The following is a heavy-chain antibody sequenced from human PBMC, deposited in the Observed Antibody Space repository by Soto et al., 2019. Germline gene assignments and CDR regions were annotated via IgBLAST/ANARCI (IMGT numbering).Heavy chain of an antibody. CDR1: GGSFSGYY. Sequence: SETLSLTCAVYGGSFSGYYWSWIRQPPGKGLEWIGEINHSGSTNYNPSLKSRVTISVDTSKNQFSLKLSSVTAADTAVYYCARLTKRGSSSYWGQGTLVTVSS. V-gene: IGHV4-34*01. CDR3: ARLTKRGSSSY. J-gene: IGHJ4*02. D-gene: IGHD6-6*01. CDR2: INHSGST.